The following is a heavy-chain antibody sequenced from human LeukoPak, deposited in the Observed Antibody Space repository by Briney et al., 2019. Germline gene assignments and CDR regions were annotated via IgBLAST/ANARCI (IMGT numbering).Heavy chain of an antibody. J-gene: IGHJ3*02. CDR2: IGTRSSSI. CDR3: AREGGSGDLGEAFDI. D-gene: IGHD3-10*01. CDR1: GFTFSRHS. V-gene: IGHV3-21*01. Sequence: PGGSLRLSCAASGFTFSRHSMNWVRQAPGKGLEWVSSIGTRSSSIYYAHSVKGRFTISRDNAKNSLYLQMNSLTAEDTAVYYCAREGGSGDLGEAFDIWGQGTMVTVSS.